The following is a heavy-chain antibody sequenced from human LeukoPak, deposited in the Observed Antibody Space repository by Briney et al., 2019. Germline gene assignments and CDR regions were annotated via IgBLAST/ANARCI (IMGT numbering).Heavy chain of an antibody. CDR2: IYYNGNT. J-gene: IGHJ4*02. CDR1: GLIVSNSY. Sequence: GGSLRLSCAASGLIVSNSYMNWVRQAPGKGLEWVSVIYYNGNTFYADSVMGRFTISRDNSKNTLYLQMNSLRAEDTALYYCARDPNGNLHFDYWGQGTLVTVSS. CDR3: ARDPNGNLHFDY. V-gene: IGHV3-53*01. D-gene: IGHD2-8*01.